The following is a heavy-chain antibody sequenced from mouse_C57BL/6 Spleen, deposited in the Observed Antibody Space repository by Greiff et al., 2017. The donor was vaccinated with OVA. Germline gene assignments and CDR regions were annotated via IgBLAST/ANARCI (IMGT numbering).Heavy chain of an antibody. CDR2: IYPGDGDT. Sequence: VQLQQSGPELVKPGASVKISCKASGYAFSSFWMNWVKQRPGKGLEWIGRIYPGDGDTNYNGKFKGKATLTADKSSSTAYMQLSSLTSEDSAVYFCARNYYGSSHYFDYWGQGTTLTVSS. CDR1: GYAFSSFW. V-gene: IGHV1-82*01. J-gene: IGHJ2*01. CDR3: ARNYYGSSHYFDY. D-gene: IGHD1-1*01.